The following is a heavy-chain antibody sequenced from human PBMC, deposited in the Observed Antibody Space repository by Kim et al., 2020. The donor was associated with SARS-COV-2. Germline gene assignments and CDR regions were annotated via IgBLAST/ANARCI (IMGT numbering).Heavy chain of an antibody. CDR3: ARVEMATITPDY. J-gene: IGHJ4*02. CDR2: ISAYNGNT. D-gene: IGHD5-12*01. CDR1: GYTFTSYG. V-gene: IGHV1-18*01. Sequence: ASVKVSCKASGYTFTSYGISWVRQAPGQGLEWMGWISAYNGNTNYAQKLQGRVTMTTDTSTSTAYMELRSLRSDDTAVYYCARVEMATITPDYWAREPWSPSPQ.